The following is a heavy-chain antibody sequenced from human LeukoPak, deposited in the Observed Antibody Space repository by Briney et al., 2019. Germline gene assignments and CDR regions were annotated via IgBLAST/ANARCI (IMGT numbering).Heavy chain of an antibody. CDR1: GFTFSSYS. Sequence: GGSLRLSCTASGFTFSSYSMHWVRQTPGKGLEWVAVISYDGSHKYYADSVKGRFTISRDNSKNTVYLQMSTLRPEDTAIFYCASDPNRLADNGADYLDDWGQRTLVTVSS. V-gene: IGHV3-30*19. D-gene: IGHD4/OR15-4a*01. CDR2: ISYDGSHK. CDR3: ASDPNRLADNGADYLDD. J-gene: IGHJ4*02.